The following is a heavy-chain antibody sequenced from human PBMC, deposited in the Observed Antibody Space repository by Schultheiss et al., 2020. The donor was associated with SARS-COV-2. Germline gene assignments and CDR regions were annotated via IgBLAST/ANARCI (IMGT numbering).Heavy chain of an antibody. V-gene: IGHV4-59*12. CDR3: VRDRGVGATTLDY. J-gene: IGHJ4*02. CDR1: GGSISSYY. CDR2: IYYSGST. D-gene: IGHD1-26*01. Sequence: SQTLSLTCTVSGGSISSYYWSWIRQPPGKGLEWIGYIYYSGSTNYNPSLKSRVTISLDTSKNQFSLQLNSVTPEDTAVYYCVRDRGVGATTLDYWGQGTLVTVSS.